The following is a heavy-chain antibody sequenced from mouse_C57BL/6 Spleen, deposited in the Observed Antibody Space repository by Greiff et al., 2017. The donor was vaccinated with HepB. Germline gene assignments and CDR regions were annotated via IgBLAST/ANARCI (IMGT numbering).Heavy chain of an antibody. CDR2: IDPSDSYT. CDR1: GYTFTSYW. CDR3: ARGTTKDYYAMDY. V-gene: IGHV1-50*01. Sequence: QVQLQQPGAELVKPGASVKLSCKASGYTFTSYWMQWVKQRPGQGLEWIGEIDPSDSYTNYNQKFKGKATLTVDTSSCTAYMQLSSLTSEDSAVYYCARGTTKDYYAMDYWGQGTSVTVSS. J-gene: IGHJ4*01. D-gene: IGHD1-1*01.